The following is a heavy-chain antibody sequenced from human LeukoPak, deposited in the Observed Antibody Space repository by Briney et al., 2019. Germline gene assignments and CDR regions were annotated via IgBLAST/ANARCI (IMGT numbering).Heavy chain of an antibody. V-gene: IGHV1-69*02. Sequence: SVKVSWNASGGTLSSYTISWVRQAPGQGLEWMGRIIPILGVANYAQKFQGRVTITADKSTSTAYMELSSLRSEDTAVYYCASPIVVVPAANDYYGMDVWGQGTTVTVSS. J-gene: IGHJ6*02. CDR1: GGTLSSYT. D-gene: IGHD2-2*01. CDR3: ASPIVVVPAANDYYGMDV. CDR2: IIPILGVA.